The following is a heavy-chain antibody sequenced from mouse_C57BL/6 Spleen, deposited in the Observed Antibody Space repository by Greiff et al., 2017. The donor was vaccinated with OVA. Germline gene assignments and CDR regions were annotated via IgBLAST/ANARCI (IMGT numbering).Heavy chain of an antibody. D-gene: IGHD4-1*01. CDR3: ARSSLTGTWDY. J-gene: IGHJ2*01. Sequence: EVMLVESGGGLVQPGGSLSLSCAASGFTFTDYYMSWVRQPPGKALEWLGFIRNKANGYTTEYSASVKGRFTISRDNSQSILYLQMNALRAEDSATYYCARSSLTGTWDYWGQGTTLTVSS. CDR1: GFTFTDYY. CDR2: IRNKANGYTT. V-gene: IGHV7-3*01.